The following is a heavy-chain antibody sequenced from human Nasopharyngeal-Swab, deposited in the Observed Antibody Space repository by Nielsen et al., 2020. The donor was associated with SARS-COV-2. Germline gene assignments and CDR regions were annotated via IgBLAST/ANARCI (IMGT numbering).Heavy chain of an antibody. CDR1: GFTFDDYA. J-gene: IGHJ2*01. CDR3: ARDKINMGRGVRSYCYFDL. CDR2: ISWNRGSK. Sequence: GGSLRLSCAASGFTFDDYAMHWVRQAPGKGLEWVSGISWNRGSKAYADSVKGRFTIPRDNAKNSLYLQMNSLRAEDTAVYYCARDKINMGRGVRSYCYFDLWGRGTLVTVSS. V-gene: IGHV3-9*01. D-gene: IGHD3-10*01.